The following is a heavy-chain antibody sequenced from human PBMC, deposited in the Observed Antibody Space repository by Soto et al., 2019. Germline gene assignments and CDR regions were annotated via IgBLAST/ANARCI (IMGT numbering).Heavy chain of an antibody. V-gene: IGHV1-8*01. CDR1: GYTFTSYD. J-gene: IGHJ5*02. Sequence: ASVKVSCKASGYTFTSYDINWVRQATGQGLEYLGWMNPSSGNTAYVQKFQGRVTMTWDTSITTAYMELSSLRSEDTAVYFCARGIKYGAYSRWFDPWGQGTLVTVPQ. CDR2: MNPSSGNT. D-gene: IGHD4-17*01. CDR3: ARGIKYGAYSRWFDP.